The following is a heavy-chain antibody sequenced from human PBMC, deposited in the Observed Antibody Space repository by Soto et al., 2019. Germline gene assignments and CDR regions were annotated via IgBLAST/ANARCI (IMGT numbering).Heavy chain of an antibody. CDR3: ARGLWGSGTYLIH. Sequence: QIQVRQSETEVRKPGASVSVSCKTSGYKFTDFGVTWVRQAPGQGLEWMGWIAPATGHTTYAQKLQSRITMTADTATATIFKELTSLRSDDTAVYYCARGLWGSGTYLIHWGQGNLVTVSS. J-gene: IGHJ4*02. V-gene: IGHV1-18*01. CDR1: GYKFTDFG. D-gene: IGHD3-10*01. CDR2: IAPATGHT.